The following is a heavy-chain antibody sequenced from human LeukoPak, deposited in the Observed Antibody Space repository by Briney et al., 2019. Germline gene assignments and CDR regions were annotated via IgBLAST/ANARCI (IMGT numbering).Heavy chain of an antibody. CDR3: ARDLTSNVAVTEYHYYAMDV. J-gene: IGHJ6*02. Sequence: ASVNVSCTASDFSFTSYGMSWVRQAPGQGLEWMGWISAYNGSTKYAQKLQGRVTMTTDTSTGTAYMELRSLRPDDTAVYYCARDLTSNVAVTEYHYYAMDVWGQGTTVTVSS. CDR1: DFSFTSYG. CDR2: ISAYNGST. V-gene: IGHV1-18*01. D-gene: IGHD6-19*01.